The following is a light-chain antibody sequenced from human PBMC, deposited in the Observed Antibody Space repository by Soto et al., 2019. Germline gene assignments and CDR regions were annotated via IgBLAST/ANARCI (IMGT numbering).Light chain of an antibody. Sequence: DVQMTQSPSSLSAFVGDRATLTCRASQGIAPYLAWFQQKPANVPKLLIYATSTLQSGVPSRFSGSGSGTDFTLTISRLQPEDVGTYYCQKYNSAPLTFGGGTKVEIK. J-gene: IGKJ4*01. V-gene: IGKV1-27*01. CDR1: QGIAPY. CDR2: ATS. CDR3: QKYNSAPLT.